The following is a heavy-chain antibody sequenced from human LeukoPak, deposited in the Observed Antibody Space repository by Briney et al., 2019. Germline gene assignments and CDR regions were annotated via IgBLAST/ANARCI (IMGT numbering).Heavy chain of an antibody. V-gene: IGHV3-21*01. D-gene: IGHD4-17*01. CDR3: ARFNYGDYGTFDY. J-gene: IGHJ4*02. Sequence: GGSLRLSCVASGFTFSSYSISSVRQAPGKGLECVSSICGSSNFMYYADSVKGRFTISRDNAKKSLYLQMNSLREEDTAVYYCARFNYGDYGTFDYWGQGTLVTVSS. CDR1: GFTFSSYS. CDR2: ICGSSNFM.